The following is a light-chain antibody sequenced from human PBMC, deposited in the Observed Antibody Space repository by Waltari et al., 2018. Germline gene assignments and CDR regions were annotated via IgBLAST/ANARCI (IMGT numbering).Light chain of an antibody. CDR3: QEFGGAPPFT. Sequence: EILLTQSPGTLSLSPGERATRSCRASESFSTSFLVWYQQKNGPAPRVLIYGTSTRAAGTPDRFSGSGSGTDFTLPISRLEPEDFGVYYCQEFGGAPPFTFGPGTRVD. V-gene: IGKV3-20*01. CDR1: ESFSTSF. CDR2: GTS. J-gene: IGKJ3*01.